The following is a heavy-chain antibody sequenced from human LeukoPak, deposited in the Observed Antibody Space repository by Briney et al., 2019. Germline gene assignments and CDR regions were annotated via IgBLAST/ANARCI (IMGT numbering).Heavy chain of an antibody. Sequence: ASVKVSCKAPGYTFTGYYMHWVRQAPGQGLEWMGWINPNSGGTNYAQKFQGRVTMTRDTSISTAYMELSRLRSDDTAVYYCASLGYCSSTSCYPSRYWGQGTLVTVSS. CDR2: INPNSGGT. J-gene: IGHJ4*02. CDR3: ASLGYCSSTSCYPSRY. CDR1: GYTFTGYY. D-gene: IGHD2-2*01. V-gene: IGHV1-2*02.